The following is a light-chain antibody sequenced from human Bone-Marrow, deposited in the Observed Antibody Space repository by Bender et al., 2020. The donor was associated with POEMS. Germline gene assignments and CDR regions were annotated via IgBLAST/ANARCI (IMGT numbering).Light chain of an antibody. V-gene: IGLV3-25*01. CDR1: ALPNHP. CDR3: QVWDSSPWL. CDR2: KDT. J-gene: IGLJ3*02. Sequence: YELTQTPSVSVSPGQMATITCSGEALPNHPAYWYQQKPGHAPVVVIYKDTQRPSGIPERFSGSNSGNTATLTISRVEAGDEADYCCQVWDSSPWLFGGGTKVTVL.